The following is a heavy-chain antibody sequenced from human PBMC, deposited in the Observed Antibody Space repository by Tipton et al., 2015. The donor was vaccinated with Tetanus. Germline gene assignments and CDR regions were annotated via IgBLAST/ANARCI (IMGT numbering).Heavy chain of an antibody. Sequence: SLRLSCAASGFTFSSYSMNWVRQAPGKGLEWVSYISSSSSTIYYADSVKGRFTISRDNAKNSLYLQMNSLRDEDTAVYYCAREGRSSTLNWFDPWGQGTLVTVSS. CDR3: AREGRSSTLNWFDP. J-gene: IGHJ5*02. V-gene: IGHV3-48*02. CDR2: ISSSSSTI. CDR1: GFTFSSYS. D-gene: IGHD2-2*01.